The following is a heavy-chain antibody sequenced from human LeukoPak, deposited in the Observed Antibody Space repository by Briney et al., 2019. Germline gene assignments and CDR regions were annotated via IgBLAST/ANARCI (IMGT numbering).Heavy chain of an antibody. Sequence: GGSLRLSCAASGFTFDDYAMHWVRQAPGKGLVWVSRISPDGSRTAYADSVKGRFTISRVNARDTLYLQLNSLGAEDTAVYYCARVSSLWSFDYWGQGTLVTVSS. V-gene: IGHV3-74*01. J-gene: IGHJ4*02. CDR1: GFTFDDYA. CDR3: ARVSSLWSFDY. CDR2: ISPDGSRT. D-gene: IGHD3-10*01.